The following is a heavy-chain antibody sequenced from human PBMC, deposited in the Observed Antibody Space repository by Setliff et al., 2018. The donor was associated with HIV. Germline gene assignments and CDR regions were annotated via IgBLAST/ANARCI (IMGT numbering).Heavy chain of an antibody. Sequence: ASVKVSCKVYGYTLSELSIHWVRQAPGQGLEWMGWVSGYNGNIRYAEKFQDRLTLTTDTSTTTAYMDLTSLRSDDTAVYYCAREGGLDWGFVAARTRWFDPWGQGTLVTVSS. CDR1: GYTLSELS. J-gene: IGHJ5*02. CDR3: AREGGLDWGFVAARTRWFDP. CDR2: VSGYNGNI. D-gene: IGHD6-6*01. V-gene: IGHV1-18*01.